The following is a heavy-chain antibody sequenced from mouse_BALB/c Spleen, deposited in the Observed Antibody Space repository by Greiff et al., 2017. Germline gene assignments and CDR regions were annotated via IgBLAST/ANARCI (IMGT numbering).Heavy chain of an antibody. V-gene: IGHV6-6*02. CDR3: TRNYGNYIDY. D-gene: IGHD2-1*01. Sequence: EVQRVESGGGLVQPGGSMKLSCVASGFTFSNYWMNWVRQSPEKGLEWVAEIRLKSNNYATHYAESVKGRFTISRDDSKSSVYLQMNNLRAEDTGIYYCTRNYGNYIDYWGQGTTLTVSS. CDR2: IRLKSNNYAT. CDR1: GFTFSNYW. J-gene: IGHJ2*01.